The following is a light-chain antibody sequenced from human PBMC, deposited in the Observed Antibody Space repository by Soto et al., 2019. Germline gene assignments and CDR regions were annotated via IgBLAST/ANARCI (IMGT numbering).Light chain of an antibody. V-gene: IGKV4-1*01. CDR3: QQYFLPWT. CDR1: QSVLYSSNNKNY. Sequence: DIVMTQSPDSLAVSLGERATINCKSSQSVLYSSNNKNYLAWYQQKPGQPPKLLIYWASTRESGVPDRFSGSGSGTYFSLTISSLQAEDVAVYYCQQYFLPWTFGQGTKVEIK. CDR2: WAS. J-gene: IGKJ1*01.